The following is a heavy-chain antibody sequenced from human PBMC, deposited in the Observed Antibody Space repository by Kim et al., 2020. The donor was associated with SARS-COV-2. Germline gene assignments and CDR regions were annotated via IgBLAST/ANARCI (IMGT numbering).Heavy chain of an antibody. CDR2: INHSGST. CDR1: GGSFSGYY. CDR3: ARGACGGDCYLDY. J-gene: IGHJ4*02. D-gene: IGHD2-21*02. V-gene: IGHV4-34*01. Sequence: SETLSLTCAVYGGSFSGYYWSWIRQPPGKGLEWIGEINHSGSTNYNPSLKSRVTISVDTSKNQFSLKLSSVTAADTAVYYCARGACGGDCYLDYWGQGTL.